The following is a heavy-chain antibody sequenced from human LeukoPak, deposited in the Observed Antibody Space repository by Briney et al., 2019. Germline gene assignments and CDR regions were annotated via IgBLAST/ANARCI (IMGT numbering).Heavy chain of an antibody. CDR1: GYTFTSYY. J-gene: IGHJ6*02. V-gene: IGHV1-46*01. CDR3: ARDRAGGSSHYYYYGMDV. Sequence: ASVKVSCKASGYTFTSYYMHWVRQAPGQGLEWMGIINPSGGSTSYAQKFQGRVTMTRDTSTSTVYMELSSLRSEDTAVYYCARDRAGGSSHYYYYGMDVWGQGTLVTVSS. D-gene: IGHD1-26*01. CDR2: INPSGGST.